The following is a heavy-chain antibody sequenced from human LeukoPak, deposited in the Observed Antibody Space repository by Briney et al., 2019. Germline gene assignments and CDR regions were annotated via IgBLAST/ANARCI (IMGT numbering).Heavy chain of an antibody. Sequence: PSETLSLICAVSGGSISSTTSYWGWIRQPPGKGLEWIGRIYYSGSTFYNPSLKSRVTISVDTSKNQLSLRLSSVTAADTAVYYCARVGSYKFDYWGQGTLVTVSS. V-gene: IGHV4-39*02. CDR2: IYYSGST. D-gene: IGHD5-24*01. J-gene: IGHJ4*02. CDR3: ARVGSYKFDY. CDR1: GGSISSTTSY.